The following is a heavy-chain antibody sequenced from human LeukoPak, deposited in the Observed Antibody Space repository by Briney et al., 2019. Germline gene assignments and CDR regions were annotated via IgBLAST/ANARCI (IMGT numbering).Heavy chain of an antibody. CDR3: ASPEPPFGGVIAEGAFDI. Sequence: GESLKISCKGSGYSFTSYWISWVCQMPGKGLEWMGRIDPSDSYTNYSPSFQGHVTISADKSISTAYLQWSSLKASDTAMYYCASPEPPFGGVIAEGAFDIWGQGTMVTVSS. J-gene: IGHJ3*02. CDR1: GYSFTSYW. V-gene: IGHV5-10-1*01. D-gene: IGHD3-16*02. CDR2: IDPSDSYT.